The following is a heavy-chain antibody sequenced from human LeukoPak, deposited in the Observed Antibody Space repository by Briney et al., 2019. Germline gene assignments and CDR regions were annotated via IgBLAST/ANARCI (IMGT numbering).Heavy chain of an antibody. J-gene: IGHJ4*02. Sequence: GASVKVSCKASGGTFSSYAISWVRQAPGQGLEWMGRIIPIFGIANYAQKLQGRVTITADKSTSTAYMELSSLRSEDTAVYYCARSGYSYGSRHYYFDNWGQGTLVTVSS. CDR1: GGTFSSYA. CDR2: IIPIFGIA. V-gene: IGHV1-69*04. D-gene: IGHD5-18*01. CDR3: ARSGYSYGSRHYYFDN.